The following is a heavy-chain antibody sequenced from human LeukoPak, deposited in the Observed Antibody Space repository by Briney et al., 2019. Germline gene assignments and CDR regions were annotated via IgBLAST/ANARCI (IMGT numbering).Heavy chain of an antibody. CDR1: GFTFSSYW. J-gene: IGHJ5*02. CDR3: ARGTDYGDHFNWFDP. D-gene: IGHD4-17*01. CDR2: IKQDGSEK. V-gene: IGHV3-7*01. Sequence: GGSLRLSCAASGFTFSSYWMSWVRQAPGKGLEWVANIKQDGSEKYYVDSVKGRFTISRDNAKNSLYLQMNSLRAEDTAVYYCARGTDYGDHFNWFDPWGQGTLVTVSS.